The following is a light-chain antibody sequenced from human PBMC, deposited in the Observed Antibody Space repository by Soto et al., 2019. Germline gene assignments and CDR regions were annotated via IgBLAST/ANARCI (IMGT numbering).Light chain of an antibody. J-gene: IGKJ5*01. V-gene: IGKV3-15*01. CDR1: QSVSRD. CDR2: GAS. CDR3: QQYDNWPPIT. Sequence: EIVLTQSPDTLSVSPGERATLSCRASQSVSRDLAWYQQKPGQAPRLLIYGASTRAAGIPARFSGSGSGTEFTLTISSLQSEDFAVYYCQQYDNWPPITFGQGTRLDIK.